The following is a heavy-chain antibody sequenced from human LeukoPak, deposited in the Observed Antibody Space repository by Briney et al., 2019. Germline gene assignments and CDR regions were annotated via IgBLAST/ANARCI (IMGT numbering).Heavy chain of an antibody. CDR3: TRDSGRFRLDY. CDR1: GFTFSSYA. V-gene: IGHV3-7*01. D-gene: IGHD6-19*01. Sequence: GGSLRLSCAASGFTFSSYAMNWVRQAPGKGLEWVASINEDGSEKYYVDSVKGRFTVSRDNAKNSLYLQMNSLRVEDTAVYYCTRDSGRFRLDYWGQGILVTVSS. CDR2: INEDGSEK. J-gene: IGHJ4*02.